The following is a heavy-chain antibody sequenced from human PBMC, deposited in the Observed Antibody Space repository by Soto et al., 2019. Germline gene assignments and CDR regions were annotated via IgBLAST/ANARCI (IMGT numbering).Heavy chain of an antibody. V-gene: IGHV5-51*01. J-gene: IGHJ6*02. CDR2: IYPGDSDT. D-gene: IGHD6-13*01. CDR3: ARTSAAGNYYYGMDV. Sequence: LGESLKISCKGSGYSFTSYWIGWVRQMPGKGLEWMGIIYPGDSDTRYSPSSQGQVTISADKSISTAYLQWSSLKASDTAMYYCARTSAAGNYYYGMDVWGQGTTVTVSS. CDR1: GYSFTSYW.